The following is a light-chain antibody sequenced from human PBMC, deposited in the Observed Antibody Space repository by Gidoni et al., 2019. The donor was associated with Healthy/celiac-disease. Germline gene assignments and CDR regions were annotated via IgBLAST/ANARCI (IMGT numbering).Light chain of an antibody. J-gene: IGKJ3*01. CDR2: WAS. V-gene: IGKV4-1*01. CDR3: QQYYSTPFT. Sequence: DIVMTQSPDSLSGSLGERATINCKSSQSGLYSSNNKNYLAWYQQKPGQPPKLLIYWASTRESGVPDRFSGSGSGTDFTLTISSLQAEDVAVYYCQQYYSTPFTFGPGTKVDIK. CDR1: QSGLYSSNNKNY.